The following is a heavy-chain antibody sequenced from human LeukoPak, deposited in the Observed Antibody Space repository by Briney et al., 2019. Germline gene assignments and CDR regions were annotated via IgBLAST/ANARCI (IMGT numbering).Heavy chain of an antibody. CDR2: IYYSGST. D-gene: IGHD1-26*01. CDR3: ARQRGWELLGTSRSLGYEFDY. CDR1: GGSVSISSYY. J-gene: IGHJ4*02. Sequence: PSETLSLTCTVSGGSVSISSYYWGWIRQPPGKGLEWIGSIYYSGSTYYNPSLKSRVTISVDTSKNQFSLKLSSVTAADTAVYYCARQRGWELLGTSRSLGYEFDYWGQGTLVTVSS. V-gene: IGHV4-39*01.